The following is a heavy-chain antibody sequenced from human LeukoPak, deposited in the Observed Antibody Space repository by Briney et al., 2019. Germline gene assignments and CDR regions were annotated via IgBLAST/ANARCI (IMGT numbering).Heavy chain of an antibody. V-gene: IGHV4-61*02. D-gene: IGHD1-7*01. Sequence: SETLSLTCTVSGGSISSGSYYWSWIRQPAGKGLEWIGRIYTSGSTNYNPSLKSRVTISVDTSKNQFSLKLSSVTAADTAVYYCARTDGTIGGYFDYWGQGTLVNVSS. J-gene: IGHJ4*02. CDR2: IYTSGST. CDR1: GGSISSGSYY. CDR3: ARTDGTIGGYFDY.